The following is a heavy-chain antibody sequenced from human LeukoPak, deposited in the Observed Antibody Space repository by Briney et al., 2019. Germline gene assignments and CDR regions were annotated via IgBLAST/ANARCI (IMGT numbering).Heavy chain of an antibody. CDR2: LYYSGST. J-gene: IGHJ4*02. Sequence: NPSATLALTCTVSGGSLSSYYWSWIRQPPGKGLEWLGYLYYSGSTNYNPSLKSRVTISVDTSKNQLSLKLSSVPAADTAVYYCARHYDSGSYPLDFWGQGTLVTVSS. D-gene: IGHD3-10*01. V-gene: IGHV4-59*08. CDR3: ARHYDSGSYPLDF. CDR1: GGSLSSYY.